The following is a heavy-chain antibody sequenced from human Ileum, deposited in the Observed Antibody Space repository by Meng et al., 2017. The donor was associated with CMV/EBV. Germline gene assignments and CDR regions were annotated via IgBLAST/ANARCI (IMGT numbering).Heavy chain of an antibody. CDR1: GFSITDYA. CDR3: AKAPTRKYYFDY. J-gene: IGHJ4*02. D-gene: IGHD5-24*01. Sequence: SCAASGFSITDYAMDWVRQAPGKGLEWVSVMSASGDITFYAESVKGRFTIGRDTSKNTVYLQMNSLRAEDTAVYYCAKAPTRKYYFDYWGQGSLVTVSS. V-gene: IGHV3-23*01. CDR2: MSASGDIT.